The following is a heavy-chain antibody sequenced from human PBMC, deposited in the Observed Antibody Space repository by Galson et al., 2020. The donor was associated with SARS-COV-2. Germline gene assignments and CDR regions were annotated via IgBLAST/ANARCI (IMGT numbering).Heavy chain of an antibody. CDR2: ISWNSGSM. CDR3: AKSGSIEFYHYDYMDV. Sequence: SLKISCEASGFTFDDYAMYWVRQAPGKGLEWVSGISWNSGSMGYADSVKGRFTISRDNAKNSLYLQMNSLRTEDTALYYCAKSGSIEFYHYDYMDVWGKGTTVTVSS. CDR1: GFTFDDYA. D-gene: IGHD6-25*01. V-gene: IGHV3-9*01. J-gene: IGHJ6*03.